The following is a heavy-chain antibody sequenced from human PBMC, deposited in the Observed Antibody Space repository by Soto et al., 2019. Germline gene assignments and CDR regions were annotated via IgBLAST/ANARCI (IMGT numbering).Heavy chain of an antibody. CDR1: GFTFSNAW. Sequence: GGSLRLSCAASGFTFSNAWMSSVRQAPGKGLEWVGRIKSKTNGGTTDYAAPVKGRFAISRDDSRYTVFLQMNSLKSGDTAVYYCTTDDPINKNWGQGTLVTVSS. J-gene: IGHJ1*01. CDR3: TTDDPINKN. V-gene: IGHV3-15*05. CDR2: IKSKTNGGTT.